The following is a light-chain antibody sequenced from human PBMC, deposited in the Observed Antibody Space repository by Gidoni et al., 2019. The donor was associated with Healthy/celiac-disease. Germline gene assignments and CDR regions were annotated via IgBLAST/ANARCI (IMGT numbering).Light chain of an antibody. CDR3: QQVNSYPRT. CDR2: SAS. J-gene: IGKJ1*01. CDR1: QGISSY. Sequence: DIELTQSPSFLSASVGDRVTITCRASQGISSYLAWYQQKPGKAPKLLIYSASTLQSGVPSRLSGSGSGTEFPLTISSLQPEDFATYYWQQVNSYPRTFGQGTKVEIK. V-gene: IGKV1-9*01.